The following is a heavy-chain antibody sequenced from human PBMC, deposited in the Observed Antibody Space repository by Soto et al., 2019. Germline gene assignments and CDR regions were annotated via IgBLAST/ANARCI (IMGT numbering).Heavy chain of an antibody. D-gene: IGHD3-3*01. J-gene: IGHJ6*02. V-gene: IGHV3-73*01. Sequence: GGSLRLSCAASGFTFSGSAMHWVCQASGKGLEWVGRIRSKANSYATAYAASVEGRFTISRDDSKNTAYLQMNSLKTEDTAVYYCTSPPEDFWSGKHYYYYGMDVWGQGTTVTVSS. CDR1: GFTFSGSA. CDR3: TSPPEDFWSGKHYYYYGMDV. CDR2: IRSKANSYAT.